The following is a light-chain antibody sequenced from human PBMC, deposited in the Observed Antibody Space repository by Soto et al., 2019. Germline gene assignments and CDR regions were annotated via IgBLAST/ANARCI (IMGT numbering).Light chain of an antibody. CDR2: YAS. V-gene: IGKV3-15*01. CDR1: QSVSNN. CDR3: QQYNNWPRIT. Sequence: EIMMTQSPATLSVSPGERATLSCRASQSVSNNVAWYQQKPGQAPRLLIYYASPRATGSPARFSGSGSGTELTLTISSLQSEDFALYYCQQYNNWPRITFGQGTRLEIK. J-gene: IGKJ5*01.